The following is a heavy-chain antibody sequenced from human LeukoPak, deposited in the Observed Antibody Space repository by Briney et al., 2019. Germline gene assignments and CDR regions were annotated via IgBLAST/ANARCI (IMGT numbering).Heavy chain of an antibody. D-gene: IGHD3-9*01. J-gene: IGHJ4*02. V-gene: IGHV3-20*01. Sequence: GGSLRLSCAASGFTFSSYAMSWVRQAPGKGLEWVSGINWNGGSTGYADSVKGRFTISRDNAKNSLYLQMNSLRAEDTALYHCARDFDAGYPDYWGQGALVTVSS. CDR2: INWNGGST. CDR1: GFTFSSYA. CDR3: ARDFDAGYPDY.